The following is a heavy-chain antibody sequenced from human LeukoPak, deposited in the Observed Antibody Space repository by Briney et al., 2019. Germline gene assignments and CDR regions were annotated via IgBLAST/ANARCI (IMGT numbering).Heavy chain of an antibody. Sequence: GRSLRLSCAASGFTFSSYGMHWVRQAPGKGLEWVANIKPDGGETYYLDSVKGRFTISRDNAKSSLYLQMNSLRAEDTAVYYCARDYNLGQGTLVTVSS. CDR1: GFTFSSYG. CDR3: ARDYN. J-gene: IGHJ4*02. CDR2: IKPDGGET. V-gene: IGHV3-7*01.